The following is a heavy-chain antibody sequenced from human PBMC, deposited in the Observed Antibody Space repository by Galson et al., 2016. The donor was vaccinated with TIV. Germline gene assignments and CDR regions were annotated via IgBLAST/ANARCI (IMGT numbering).Heavy chain of an antibody. V-gene: IGHV3-9*01. D-gene: IGHD3-22*01. CDR1: GFTFDDYA. CDR3: TKVPSSGFSYYYGLDV. J-gene: IGHJ6*02. Sequence: SLRLSCAASGFTFDDYAMHWVRQAPGKGLEWVSGISWNSAYIAYADSVKGRFTISRDNSKNTPFLQMNSLRAEDTAIYYCTKVPSSGFSYYYGLDVWGQGTTVIVSS. CDR2: ISWNSAYI.